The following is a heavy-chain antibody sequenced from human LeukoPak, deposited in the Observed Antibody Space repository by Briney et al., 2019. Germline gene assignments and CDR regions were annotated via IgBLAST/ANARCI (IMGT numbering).Heavy chain of an antibody. V-gene: IGHV3-23*01. J-gene: IGHJ3*01. CDR1: GFTFSDSA. CDR3: ARDIQLST. CDR2: ISFSGDSV. Sequence: SGGSLRLPCAASGFTFSDSAMTWVRQAPGKGLEWVSLISFSGDSVYYADSVRGRFTISRDNSKDTLYLQMNSLRAEDTAIYYCARDIQLSTWGLGTMVTVSS. D-gene: IGHD5-24*01.